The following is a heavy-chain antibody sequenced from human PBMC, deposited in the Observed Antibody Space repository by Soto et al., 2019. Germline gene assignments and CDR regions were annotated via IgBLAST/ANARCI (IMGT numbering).Heavy chain of an antibody. D-gene: IGHD3-10*01. J-gene: IGHJ6*02. V-gene: IGHV1-69*02. Sequence: QVQLVQSGAEVKKPGSSVKVSCKASGGTFSSYTISWVRQAPGQGLEWMGRIIPIPGIANYAQNFQGRVTITADKSMSTAYMELSSLRSEDTAVYYCARTYYYGSGSAFFYGMDVWGLGTTVTVSS. CDR2: IIPIPGIA. CDR3: ARTYYYGSGSAFFYGMDV. CDR1: GGTFSSYT.